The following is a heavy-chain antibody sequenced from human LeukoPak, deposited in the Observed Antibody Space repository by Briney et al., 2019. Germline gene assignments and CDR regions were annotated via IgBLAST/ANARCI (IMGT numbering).Heavy chain of an antibody. V-gene: IGHV4-30-4*01. CDR1: GGSVSSGDYY. Sequence: PSQTLSLTCTVSGGSVSSGDYYWSWLRQPPGKGLEWIGYIYYSGSTYYNPSLKSRVTISVDTSKNQFSLKLSSVTAADTAVYYCARARLVLPYRYCSSTSCLTTNWFDPWGQGTLVTVSS. D-gene: IGHD2-2*01. J-gene: IGHJ5*02. CDR3: ARARLVLPYRYCSSTSCLTTNWFDP. CDR2: IYYSGST.